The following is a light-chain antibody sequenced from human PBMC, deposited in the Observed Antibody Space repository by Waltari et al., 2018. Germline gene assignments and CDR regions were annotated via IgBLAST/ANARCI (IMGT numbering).Light chain of an antibody. CDR3: SSYTSSSTRV. V-gene: IGLV2-14*03. J-gene: IGLJ1*01. CDR2: DVS. Sequence: QSTLTQPASVSGSPGQSITISCTGTSSDAGGHNSVSWYQQHPGKAPKLVIYDVSSRPSGVSNRFSGSKSGNTASLTIYGLQAEDEADYYCSSYTSSSTRVFGTGTRVTVL. CDR1: SSDAGGHNS.